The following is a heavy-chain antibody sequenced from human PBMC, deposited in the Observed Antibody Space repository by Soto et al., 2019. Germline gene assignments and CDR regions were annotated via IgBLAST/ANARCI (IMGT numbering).Heavy chain of an antibody. J-gene: IGHJ4*02. CDR3: ARLDLTYYFDY. V-gene: IGHV4-61*01. CDR2: IYHSGIT. CDR1: GGSVSNVNDY. Sequence: ETLYLTCSVSGGSVSNVNDYWSWIRQPPGKGLEWIGYIYHSGITNYNPSLKSRVTISLDTSKNQCSLTLTSVTAADTAVYYCARLDLTYYFDYWGQGTPVTVSS. D-gene: IGHD3-3*01.